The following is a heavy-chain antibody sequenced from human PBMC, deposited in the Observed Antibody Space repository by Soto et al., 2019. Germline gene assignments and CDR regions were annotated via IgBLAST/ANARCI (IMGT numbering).Heavy chain of an antibody. Sequence: ASVKVSFKASCYTFTSYGISWVLQAPGQGLEWMGWISAYNGNTNYAQKLQGRVTMTTDTSTSTAYMELRSLRSDDTAVYYCARVLLGVGPDPWGQGTLVTVSS. CDR1: CYTFTSYG. J-gene: IGHJ5*02. CDR3: ARVLLGVGPDP. D-gene: IGHD3-16*01. CDR2: ISAYNGNT. V-gene: IGHV1-18*01.